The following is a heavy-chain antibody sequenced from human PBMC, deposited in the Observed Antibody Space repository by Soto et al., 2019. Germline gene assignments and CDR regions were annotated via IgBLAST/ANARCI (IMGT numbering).Heavy chain of an antibody. D-gene: IGHD3-10*01. Sequence: ASVKVSCKASGYTFTSYAMHWVRQAPGQRPEWMGWISAGNGDTKYSRKFEGRVTITRDTSASTAYMELRSLTYEDTAVYYCARDRVTLVRGVPEWFDPWGQGTLVTVSS. CDR1: GYTFTSYA. CDR2: ISAGNGDT. J-gene: IGHJ5*02. CDR3: ARDRVTLVRGVPEWFDP. V-gene: IGHV1-3*01.